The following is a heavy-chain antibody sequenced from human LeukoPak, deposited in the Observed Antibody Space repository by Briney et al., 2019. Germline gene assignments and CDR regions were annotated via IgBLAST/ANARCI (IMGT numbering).Heavy chain of an antibody. J-gene: IGHJ4*02. CDR2: IYYNGNT. V-gene: IGHV4-39*07. D-gene: IGHD3-3*01. Sequence: SSETLSLTCTVSGASISSSSYYWGWIRQSPGKGLEWIGSIYYNGNTYHNPSLKSRVTISVDTSKNQFSLKLSSVTAADTAVYYCARGCPPYYDFWSGYYFRRRGRYYFDYWGQGTLVTVSS. CDR1: GASISSSSYY. CDR3: ARGCPPYYDFWSGYYFRRRGRYYFDY.